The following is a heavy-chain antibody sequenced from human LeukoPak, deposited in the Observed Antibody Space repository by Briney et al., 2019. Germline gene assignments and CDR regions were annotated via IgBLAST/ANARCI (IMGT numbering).Heavy chain of an antibody. CDR3: AREGAALTAAFDI. CDR2: INHSGST. J-gene: IGHJ3*02. D-gene: IGHD6-6*01. Sequence: PSETLSLTCAVYGGSFSGYYWSWIRQPPGKGLEWIGEINHSGSTSYNPSLKSRVTISVDTSKNQFSLKLSSVTAADTAVYYCAREGAALTAAFDIWGQGTMVTVSS. CDR1: GGSFSGYY. V-gene: IGHV4-34*01.